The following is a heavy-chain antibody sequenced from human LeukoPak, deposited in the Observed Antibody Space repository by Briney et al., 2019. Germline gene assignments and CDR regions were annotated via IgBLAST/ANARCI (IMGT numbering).Heavy chain of an antibody. D-gene: IGHD3-16*01. CDR3: ASTYVDAFDI. V-gene: IGHV4-30-2*01. CDR2: IYHSGST. Sequence: PSETLSLTCTVSGGSISSGGYYWSWIRQPPGKGLEWIGYIYHSGSTYYNPSLKSRVTISEDTSKNQFSLKLSSVTAADTAVYYCASTYVDAFDIWGQGTMVTVSS. J-gene: IGHJ3*02. CDR1: GGSISSGGYY.